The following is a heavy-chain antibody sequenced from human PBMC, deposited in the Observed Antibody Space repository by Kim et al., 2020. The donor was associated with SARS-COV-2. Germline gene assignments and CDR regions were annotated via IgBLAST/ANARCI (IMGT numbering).Heavy chain of an antibody. J-gene: IGHJ4*01. D-gene: IGHD1-26*01. Sequence: SETLSLTCSVSGGSISSSAYYWGWIRQPPGQGLEWIGHIFYGGTTYYNPSLTSRVTISVDTSNNQFSLRLTSVTAADTSLYYCACVSVGWEYYYFDHWG. CDR3: ACVSVGWEYYYFDH. CDR2: IFYGGTT. CDR1: GGSISSSAYY. V-gene: IGHV4-39*01.